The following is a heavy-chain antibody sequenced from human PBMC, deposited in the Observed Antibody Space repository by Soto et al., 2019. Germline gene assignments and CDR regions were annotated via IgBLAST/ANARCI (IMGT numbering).Heavy chain of an antibody. J-gene: IGHJ3*02. V-gene: IGHV4-61*08. CDR1: GGSISSGGYY. Sequence: SETLSLTCTVSGGSISSGGYYWSWIRQHPGKGLEYIGDVYNSGTTRYNPSLRGRVTISVDTSKNQFSLNLNSVTAADTAVYYCAKGELAAIGRAFDIWGQGTMVTVSS. CDR2: VYNSGTT. D-gene: IGHD1-1*01. CDR3: AKGELAAIGRAFDI.